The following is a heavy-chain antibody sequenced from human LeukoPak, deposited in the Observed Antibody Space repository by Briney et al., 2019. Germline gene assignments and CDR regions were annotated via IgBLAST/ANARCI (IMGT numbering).Heavy chain of an antibody. CDR1: GYSFTSYW. J-gene: IGHJ4*02. V-gene: IGHV5-51*01. Sequence: GESLKISRKTSGYSFTSYWIAWVRQMPGKGLEWMGIIYPYDSDIRYSPSFQGQVIISADKSSTTAYLQWTSLKASDTAIYYCARRGRGVAVSGLDNWGQGTLVTVSS. CDR2: IYPYDSDI. CDR3: ARRGRGVAVSGLDN. D-gene: IGHD6-19*01.